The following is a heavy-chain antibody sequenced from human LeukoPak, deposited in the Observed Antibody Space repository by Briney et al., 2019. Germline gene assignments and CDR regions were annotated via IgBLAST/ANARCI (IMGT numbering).Heavy chain of an antibody. CDR3: ARRLTQYDCFDP. V-gene: IGHV6-1*01. J-gene: IGHJ5*02. CDR1: RDSVSSNSVT. D-gene: IGHD2-2*01. CDR2: TYYRSTWYN. Sequence: SQTLSLTCAISRDSVSSNSVTWNWIRQSPSRGLEWLGRTYYRSTWYNDYAVSVRGRITVNPDTSKNQLSLHLNSVTPEDTAVYYCARRLTQYDCFDPWGQGILVTVSS.